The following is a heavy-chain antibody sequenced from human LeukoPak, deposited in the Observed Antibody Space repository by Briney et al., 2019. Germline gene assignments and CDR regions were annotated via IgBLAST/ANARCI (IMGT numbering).Heavy chain of an antibody. CDR2: IYYSGST. D-gene: IGHD3-3*01. Sequence: SSETLSLTCTVAGGSISSYYWSWIRQPPGKGLEWIGYIYYSGSTNYNPSLKSRVTISVDTSKNQFSLKLSSVTAADTAVYYCARDRSGDDDFWSGYYTNYFDPWGQGTLVTVSS. V-gene: IGHV4-59*01. J-gene: IGHJ5*02. CDR3: ARDRSGDDDFWSGYYTNYFDP. CDR1: GGSISSYY.